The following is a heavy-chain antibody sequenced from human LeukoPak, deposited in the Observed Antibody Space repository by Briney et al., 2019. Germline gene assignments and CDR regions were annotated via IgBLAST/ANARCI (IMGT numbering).Heavy chain of an antibody. J-gene: IGHJ4*02. CDR3: ARGSYWGFDY. D-gene: IGHD1-26*01. CDR2: ISAYNGNT. Sequence: ASVKVSCKASGYTFIGFYIHWVRQAPGQGLEWMGWISAYNGNTDYAQKLQGRVTMTTDTSTSTAYMELRSLRSDDTAVYYCARGSYWGFDYWGQGTLVTVSS. CDR1: GYTFIGFY. V-gene: IGHV1-18*04.